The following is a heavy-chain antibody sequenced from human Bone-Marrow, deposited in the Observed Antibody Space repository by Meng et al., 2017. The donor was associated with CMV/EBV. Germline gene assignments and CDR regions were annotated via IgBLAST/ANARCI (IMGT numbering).Heavy chain of an antibody. D-gene: IGHD3-16*01. V-gene: IGHV4-30-4*08. Sequence: SETLSLTCTVSGGSISSGDYYWSWIRQPPGKGLEWIGYIYYSGSTYYNPSLKSRVTISVDTSKNQFSLKLSSVTAADTAVYYCATDIMGSSSYYGMYVWGQGTTVTVSS. CDR1: GGSISSGDYY. CDR2: IYYSGST. CDR3: ATDIMGSSSYYGMYV. J-gene: IGHJ6*02.